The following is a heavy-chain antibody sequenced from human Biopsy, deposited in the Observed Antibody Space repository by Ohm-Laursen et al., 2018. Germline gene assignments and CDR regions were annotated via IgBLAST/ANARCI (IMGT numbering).Heavy chain of an antibody. V-gene: IGHV1-46*01. CDR3: ARDETGSSVFGPYYYGMDV. J-gene: IGHJ6*02. D-gene: IGHD3-9*01. Sequence: SVKVSCKMSGYSFTKYYINWVRQAPGQGLEWMGIINPTGGTTSYAEKFQGRVTLTRDTSTGTVYLELNSLIYEDTALYYCARDETGSSVFGPYYYGMDVWGQGTTVTVSS. CDR2: INPTGGTT. CDR1: GYSFTKYY.